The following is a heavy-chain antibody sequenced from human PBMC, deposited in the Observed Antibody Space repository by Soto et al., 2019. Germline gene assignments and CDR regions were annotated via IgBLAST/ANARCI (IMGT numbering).Heavy chain of an antibody. CDR2: INHSGVH. V-gene: IGHV4-34*01. Sequence: SETLSLTCAVSGGSFSGNYWGWIRQPPGMGLEWIGEINHSGVHKYNPSLKSRVTISVDTSKNQLSLKLTSVTAADTAVYYCSSWVVATNTDYWGQGTLVTVS. D-gene: IGHD2-21*02. J-gene: IGHJ4*02. CDR3: SSWVVATNTDY. CDR1: GGSFSGNY.